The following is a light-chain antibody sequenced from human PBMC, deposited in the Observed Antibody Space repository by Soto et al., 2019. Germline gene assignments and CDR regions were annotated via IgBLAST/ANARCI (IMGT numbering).Light chain of an antibody. CDR1: SSNIGRNA. J-gene: IGLJ2*01. CDR3: ASWDDSLNGSVV. Sequence: QSVLTQPPSASGTPGQRVTISCSGSSSNIGRNAVNWYQQLPGTAPKLLIYSHDQRPSGVPDRFSGSKSGTSASLAISGLQSEDEADYYCASWDDSLNGSVVFGGGTKVTVL. CDR2: SHD. V-gene: IGLV1-44*01.